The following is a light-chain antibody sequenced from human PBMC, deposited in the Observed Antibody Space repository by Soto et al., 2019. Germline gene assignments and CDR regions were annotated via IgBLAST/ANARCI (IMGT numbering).Light chain of an antibody. CDR2: AAS. V-gene: IGKV1-8*01. J-gene: IGKJ3*01. CDR1: QGISSY. Sequence: AIRMTQSPSSLSASTGDRVTITCRASQGISSYVAWYQQKPGKAPKLRIYAASTLQSGVPSRFSGSGSGTDFTLTISCLQSEDFATYYCQQYYSYPVTFGPGTKVDIK. CDR3: QQYYSYPVT.